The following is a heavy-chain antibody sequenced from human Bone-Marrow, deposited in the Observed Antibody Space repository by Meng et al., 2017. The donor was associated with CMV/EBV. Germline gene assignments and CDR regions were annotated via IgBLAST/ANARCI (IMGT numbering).Heavy chain of an antibody. CDR1: GFTVSSNY. CDR3: ARGDCSSTSCYTPRAFEI. J-gene: IGHJ3*02. D-gene: IGHD2-2*02. Sequence: GESLKISCAASGFTVSSNYMSWVRQAPGKGLEWVSVIYSGGSTYYADSVKGRFTISRDNSKNTLYLQMNSLRAEDTAVYYCARGDCSSTSCYTPRAFEIWGQGTMVTVSS. CDR2: IYSGGST. V-gene: IGHV3-53*01.